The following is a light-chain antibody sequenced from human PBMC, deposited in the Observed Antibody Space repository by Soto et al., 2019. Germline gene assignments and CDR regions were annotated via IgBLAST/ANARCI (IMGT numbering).Light chain of an antibody. CDR2: AAS. V-gene: IGKV1-17*01. Sequence: DIQMTQSPSSLSASVGDRVTITCRASQGIENLLGWYQQKPGKAPKRLMYAASTLESGVPSRFSGSGSGTEFTLTISSLQPEDFVTYYCQQHHNFPFTFGPGTKVDIK. CDR3: QQHHNFPFT. J-gene: IGKJ3*01. CDR1: QGIENL.